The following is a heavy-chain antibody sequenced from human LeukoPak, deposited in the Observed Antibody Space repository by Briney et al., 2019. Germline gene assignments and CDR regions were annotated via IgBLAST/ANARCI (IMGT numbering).Heavy chain of an antibody. D-gene: IGHD6-19*01. V-gene: IGHV3-30*02. CDR2: IRYDGSNK. Sequence: GGSLRLSCAASGFTFSSYGIHCVRQAPGKRLDWGAFIRYDGSNKYYADSVKGRFTISRDNSKNTLYLQMNSLRAEDTAVYNCAKGRGQWLGSSDYWGQGTLVTVSS. J-gene: IGHJ4*02. CDR1: GFTFSSYG. CDR3: AKGRGQWLGSSDY.